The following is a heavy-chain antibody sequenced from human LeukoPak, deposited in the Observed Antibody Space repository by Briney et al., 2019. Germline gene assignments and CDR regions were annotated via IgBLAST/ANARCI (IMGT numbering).Heavy chain of an antibody. CDR1: GGSISSGGYY. CDR2: IYYSGST. CDR3: ARVVGKQQLDY. J-gene: IGHJ4*02. Sequence: SETLSLTCTVSGGSISSGGYYWSWIRRHPGKGLEWIGYIYYSGSTYYNPSLKSRVTISVDTSKNQFSLKLSSVTAADTAVYYCARVVGKQQLDYWGQGTLVTVSS. D-gene: IGHD6-13*01. V-gene: IGHV4-31*03.